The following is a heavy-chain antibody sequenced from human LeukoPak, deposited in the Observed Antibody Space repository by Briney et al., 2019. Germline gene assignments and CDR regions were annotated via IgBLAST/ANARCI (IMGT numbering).Heavy chain of an antibody. CDR1: GYTFTSYG. CDR2: ISAYNGNT. D-gene: IGHD2/OR15-2a*01. J-gene: IGHJ4*02. Sequence: ASVKVSCTASGYTFTSYGISWVRQAPGQGLEWMGWISAYNGNTNYAQKLQGRVTMTTDTSTSTAYMELSSLRSEDTAVYYRARAKNIYFDYWGQGTLVTVSS. CDR3: ARAKNIYFDY. V-gene: IGHV1-18*01.